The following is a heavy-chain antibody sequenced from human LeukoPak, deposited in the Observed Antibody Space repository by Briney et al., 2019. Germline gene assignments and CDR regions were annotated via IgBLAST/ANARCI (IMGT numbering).Heavy chain of an antibody. D-gene: IGHD1-1*01. V-gene: IGHV1-2*02. J-gene: IGHJ2*01. CDR1: GYTFTSYG. Sequence: ASVKVSCKASGYTFTSYGISWVRQAPGQGLEWMGWINPNSGGTNYAQKFQGRVTMTRDTSISTAYMELSRLRSDDTAVYYCARASAWYNWNDVSRNPNWYFDLWGRGTLVTVSS. CDR3: ARASAWYNWNDVSRNPNWYFDL. CDR2: INPNSGGT.